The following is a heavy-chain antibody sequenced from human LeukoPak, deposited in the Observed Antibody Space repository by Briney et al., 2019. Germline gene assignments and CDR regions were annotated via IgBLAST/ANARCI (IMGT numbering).Heavy chain of an antibody. J-gene: IGHJ4*02. V-gene: IGHV4-34*01. Sequence: SETLSLTCAVYGGSFSGYYWSWIRQPPGKGLEWIGEINHSGSTNYNPSLKSRVIISVDTSKNQFSLKLSSVTAADTAVYYCARANRNVRGVMKLDYWGQGTLVTVSS. D-gene: IGHD3-10*01. CDR2: INHSGST. CDR3: ARANRNVRGVMKLDY. CDR1: GGSFSGYY.